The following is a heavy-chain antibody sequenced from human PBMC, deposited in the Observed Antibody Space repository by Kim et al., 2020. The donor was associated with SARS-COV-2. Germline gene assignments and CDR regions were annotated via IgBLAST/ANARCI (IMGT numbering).Heavy chain of an antibody. D-gene: IGHD6-6*01. Sequence: GGSLRLSCAGSGFVFRNYGMHWVRQAPGKGLEWVAVMSYDEKDKFYTDSVKGRFTISRDNSRNTLYLQMNSLKAEDTAVYYCAKPLLAARIRGLYGFDVWDQGTTVTVSS. V-gene: IGHV3-30*18. J-gene: IGHJ6*02. CDR3: AKPLLAARIRGLYGFDV. CDR2: MSYDEKDK. CDR1: GFVFRNYG.